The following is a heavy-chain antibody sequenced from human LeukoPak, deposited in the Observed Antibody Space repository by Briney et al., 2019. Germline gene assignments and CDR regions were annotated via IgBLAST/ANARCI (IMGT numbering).Heavy chain of an antibody. CDR3: LKSVDF. V-gene: IGHV3-48*01. CDR1: GFTFSSYG. Sequence: GGTLRLSCAASGFTFSSYGMSWVRQAPGKGLEWVSYIDPESRDIFYADSVKGRFTLSRDNAKSSMYLQMNSLRVEDTAVYYCLKSVDFWGQGILVTVSP. J-gene: IGHJ4*02. CDR2: IDPESRDI.